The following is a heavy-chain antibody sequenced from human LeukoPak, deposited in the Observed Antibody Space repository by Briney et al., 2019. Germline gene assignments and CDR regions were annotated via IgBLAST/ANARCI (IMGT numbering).Heavy chain of an antibody. CDR3: AREGHDGSGSYYVD. CDR1: GYTFTVYF. Sequence: GASVTVSCRASGYTFTVYFLHWVRQAPGQGLEWMGWINPNSGDTIYAQKFQGRVTMTRDTSITTAYMELNRLRSDDTAVYYRAREGHDGSGSYYVDWGQGTLVTVSS. CDR2: INPNSGDT. J-gene: IGHJ4*02. V-gene: IGHV1-2*02. D-gene: IGHD3-10*01.